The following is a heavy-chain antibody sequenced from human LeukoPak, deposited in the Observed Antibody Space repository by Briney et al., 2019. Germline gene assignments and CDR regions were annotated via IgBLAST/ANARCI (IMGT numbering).Heavy chain of an antibody. D-gene: IGHD3/OR15-3a*01. V-gene: IGHV4-59*01. CDR2: IYYTGST. CDR1: DGSISSYY. CDR3: ARRTGYYDGFDY. J-gene: IGHJ4*02. Sequence: PETLCPTCTVSDGSISSYYWSWIRQPPGKGLEWIGYIYYTGSTNYNPSLKSRVTISVDTSKNQFSLKLRSVTAAATAVYSCARRTGYYDGFDYWGQGNLVTVSS.